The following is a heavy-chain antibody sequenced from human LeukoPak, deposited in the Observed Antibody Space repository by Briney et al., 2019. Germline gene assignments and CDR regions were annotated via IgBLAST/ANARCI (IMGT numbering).Heavy chain of an antibody. Sequence: QPGGSLRLSCAASGFTFSSYGMHWVRQAPGKGLEWVAVISYDGSNKYYADSVKGRFTISRDNSKNTLYLQMNSLRAEDTAVYYCAKDRRVGWLQLTFYFDYWGQGTLVTVSS. J-gene: IGHJ4*02. D-gene: IGHD5-24*01. CDR3: AKDRRVGWLQLTFYFDY. CDR1: GFTFSSYG. V-gene: IGHV3-30*18. CDR2: ISYDGSNK.